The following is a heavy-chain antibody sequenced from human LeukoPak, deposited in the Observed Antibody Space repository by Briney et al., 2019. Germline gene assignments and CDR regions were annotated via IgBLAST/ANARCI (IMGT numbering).Heavy chain of an antibody. CDR3: ARVRSMAASGWFDP. Sequence: SETLSLTCTVSGGSISSSSYYWGWIRQPPGKGLEWIGSIYYSGSTYYNPSLKSRVTISVDTSKNQLSLKLTSVTAADTAVYYCARVRSMAASGWFDPWGQGTLVTVSS. D-gene: IGHD6-6*01. CDR2: IYYSGST. CDR1: GGSISSSSYY. J-gene: IGHJ5*02. V-gene: IGHV4-39*01.